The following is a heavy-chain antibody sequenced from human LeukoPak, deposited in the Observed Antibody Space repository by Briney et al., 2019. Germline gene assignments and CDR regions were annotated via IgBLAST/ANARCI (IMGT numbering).Heavy chain of an antibody. D-gene: IGHD2-15*01. CDR2: ISSSSSTI. J-gene: IGHJ4*02. V-gene: IGHV3-48*04. CDR1: GFTFSSYS. Sequence: GGSLRLSCAASGFTFSSYSMNWVRQAPGKGLEWVSSISSSSSTIYYADSVKGRFTISRDNAKNSLYLQMNSLRAEDTAVYYCARDRYLYYFDYWGQGTLVTVSS. CDR3: ARDRYLYYFDY.